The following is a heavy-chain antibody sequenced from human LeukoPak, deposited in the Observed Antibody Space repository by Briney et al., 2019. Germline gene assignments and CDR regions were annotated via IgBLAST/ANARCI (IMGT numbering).Heavy chain of an antibody. D-gene: IGHD5-24*01. CDR1: GFTFSSYE. Sequence: PGGSLRLSCAASGFTFSSYEMNWVRQAPGKGLEWVSYISNSGGSTIYYADSVKGRFTISRDNAKNSLNLQMNSLRAEDTAVYYCARDSQRWGNFDSWGQGTLVSVSS. V-gene: IGHV3-48*03. CDR2: ISNSGGSTI. CDR3: ARDSQRWGNFDS. J-gene: IGHJ4*02.